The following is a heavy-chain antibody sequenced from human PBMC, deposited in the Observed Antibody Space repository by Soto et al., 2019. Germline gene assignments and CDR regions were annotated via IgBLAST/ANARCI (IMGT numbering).Heavy chain of an antibody. D-gene: IGHD5-12*01. CDR3: AKGNGWLQFFDY. J-gene: IGHJ4*02. CDR1: GFTFSSYA. Sequence: GGSLRLSCAASGFTFSSYAMSWVRQAPGKGLEWVSAISGSGGSTYYADSVKGRFTISGDNSKNTLYLQMNSLRAEDTAVYYCAKGNGWLQFFDYWGQGTLVTVSS. V-gene: IGHV3-23*01. CDR2: ISGSGGST.